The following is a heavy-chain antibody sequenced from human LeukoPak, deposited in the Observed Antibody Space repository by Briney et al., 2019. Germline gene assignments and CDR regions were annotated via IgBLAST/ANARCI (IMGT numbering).Heavy chain of an antibody. CDR1: GYTFTNFG. CDR2: ISVYNGNA. D-gene: IGHD6-19*01. J-gene: IGHJ3*02. V-gene: IGHV1-18*01. Sequence: ASVKVSCKASGYTFTNFGISWVRQAPGQGLEWMGWISVYNGNANYAQNFQGRVTMTTDTSTRTAYMELRSLRSDDTAVYYCARAGGWARGDYKGDTFDIWGQGTVVTVSS. CDR3: ARAGGWARGDYKGDTFDI.